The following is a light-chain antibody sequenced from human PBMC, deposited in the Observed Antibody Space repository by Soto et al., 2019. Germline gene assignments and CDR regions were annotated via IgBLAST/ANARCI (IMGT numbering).Light chain of an antibody. V-gene: IGKV1-5*03. Sequence: DIQMTQSPSTLSAFVGDRVTITCRASQSISSWLAWYQQKPGKAPKLLIYQVSSLESGVPSRFSGSGSGTEFTLTISSLQPDDFATYYCQQYNSYPYTFGQGTKLEIK. J-gene: IGKJ2*01. CDR1: QSISSW. CDR3: QQYNSYPYT. CDR2: QVS.